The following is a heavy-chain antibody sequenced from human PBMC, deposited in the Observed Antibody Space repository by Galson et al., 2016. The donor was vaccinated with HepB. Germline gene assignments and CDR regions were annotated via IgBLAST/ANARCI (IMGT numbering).Heavy chain of an antibody. CDR2: ISYDGSNE. D-gene: IGHD6-13*01. Sequence: SLRLSCAASGLTFSSYGMHWVRQAPGKGLDSVSIISYDGSNEDYADSVKGRFTISRDNSKNTLYLQMNSLRPEYTAVYYCAKVAGAVRYVGASDIWGQGTMVTVAS. CDR3: AKVAGAVRYVGASDI. J-gene: IGHJ3*02. V-gene: IGHV3-30*18. CDR1: GLTFSSYG.